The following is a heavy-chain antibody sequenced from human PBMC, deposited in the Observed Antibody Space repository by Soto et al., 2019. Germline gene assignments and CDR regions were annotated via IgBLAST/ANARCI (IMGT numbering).Heavy chain of an antibody. CDR1: ADTFSRYA. Sequence: QVQLVQSGAEVKKPGSSVKVSCKASADTFSRYAFNWVRQAPGQGLEWMGGLIPLFDSANYARDLQGRVTITADESTSTVYMELSSLRSDDMAVYYCARVEAECGSCFDSWGQGTLVTVSS. CDR3: ARVEAECGSCFDS. J-gene: IGHJ4*02. CDR2: LIPLFDSA. D-gene: IGHD2-21*01. V-gene: IGHV1-69*01.